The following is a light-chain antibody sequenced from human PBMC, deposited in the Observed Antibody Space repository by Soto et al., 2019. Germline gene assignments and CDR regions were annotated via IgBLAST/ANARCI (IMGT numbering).Light chain of an antibody. V-gene: IGKV1-5*01. J-gene: IGKJ1*01. CDR1: QSISSW. Sequence: EIQKTSSPSALSASVGDRVTITCRASQSISSWLAWYQQKPGKAPKLLIYDASSLESGVPSRFSGSGSGTEFTLTICSLQPDDFETYFCQRYKSYLWTFGQGSKV. CDR2: DAS. CDR3: QRYKSYLWT.